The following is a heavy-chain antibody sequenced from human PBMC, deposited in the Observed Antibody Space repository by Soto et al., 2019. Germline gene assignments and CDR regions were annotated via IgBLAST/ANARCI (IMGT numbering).Heavy chain of an antibody. J-gene: IGHJ6*02. V-gene: IGHV3-23*01. Sequence: GGSLRLSCAASGFTFSSYAMSWVRQAPGKGLEWVSAISGSGGSTYYADSVKGRFTTSRDNSKNTLYLQMNSLRAEDTAVYYCAKALAGVYYYYGMDVWGQGTTVTVSS. CDR2: ISGSGGST. CDR3: AKALAGVYYYYGMDV. D-gene: IGHD3-10*01. CDR1: GFTFSSYA.